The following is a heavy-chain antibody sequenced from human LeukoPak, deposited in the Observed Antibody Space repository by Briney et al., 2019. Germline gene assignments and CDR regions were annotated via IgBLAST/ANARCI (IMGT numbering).Heavy chain of an antibody. CDR1: GYTFTGYY. J-gene: IGHJ5*02. D-gene: IGHD5-24*01. V-gene: IGHV1-2*02. CDR2: INPNSGGT. CDR3: ARGPDGYNFYNWFDP. Sequence: ASVKVSCKASGYTFTGYYMHWVRQAPAQGHGWMGWINPNSGGTNYAQTFQGRVTMTRDTSISTAYMELSRLRSDDTAVYYCARGPDGYNFYNWFDPWGQGTLVTVSS.